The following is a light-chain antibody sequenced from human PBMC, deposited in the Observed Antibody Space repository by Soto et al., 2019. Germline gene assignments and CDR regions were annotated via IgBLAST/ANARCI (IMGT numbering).Light chain of an antibody. CDR3: QSDDSSRWV. J-gene: IGLJ3*02. Sequence: QSALTQPPSVSGAPGQRVTISCTGSKSNIGAGYDVHWYQQLPGKAPKLLIYDNNKRPSGVPDRFSGSKSGSSASLTITRLQAEDEADYYCQSDDSSRWVFGGGTKLTVL. CDR1: KSNIGAGYD. V-gene: IGLV1-40*01. CDR2: DNN.